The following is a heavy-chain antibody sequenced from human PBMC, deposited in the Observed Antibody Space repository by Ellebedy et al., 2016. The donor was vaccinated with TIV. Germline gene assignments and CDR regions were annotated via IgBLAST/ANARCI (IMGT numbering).Heavy chain of an antibody. J-gene: IGHJ4*02. CDR1: GGSISSGGYY. CDR2: IYYSGST. V-gene: IGHV4-31*03. D-gene: IGHD4-17*01. CDR3: ARESTVTTGGFDY. Sequence: MPSETLSLTCTVSGGSISSGGYYWSWIRQHPGKGLEWIGYIYYSGSTYYNPSLKSRVTISVDTSKNQFSLKLSSVTAADTAVYYCARESTVTTGGFDYWGQGTLVTVSS.